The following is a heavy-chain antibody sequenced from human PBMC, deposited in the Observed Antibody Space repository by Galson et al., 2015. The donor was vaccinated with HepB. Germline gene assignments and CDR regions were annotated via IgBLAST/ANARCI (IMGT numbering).Heavy chain of an antibody. D-gene: IGHD3-3*01. CDR2: IIPIFGTA. J-gene: IGHJ3*02. CDR1: GGTFSSYA. CDR3: ARRGSSITIFGVPGAFDI. V-gene: IGHV1-69*13. Sequence: SVKVSCKASGGTFSSYAISWVRQAPGQGLEWMGGIIPIFGTANYAQKFQGSVTITADESTSTAYMELSSLRSEDTAVYYCARRGSSITIFGVPGAFDIWGQGTMVTVSS.